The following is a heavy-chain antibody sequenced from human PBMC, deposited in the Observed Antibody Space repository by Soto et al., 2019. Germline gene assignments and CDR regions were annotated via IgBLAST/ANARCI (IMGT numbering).Heavy chain of an antibody. J-gene: IGHJ5*02. CDR2: ISGSGGST. D-gene: IGHD3-22*01. Sequence: AGGSLRVYCSVSGFTFSSYVMSWVRQAPGKGLEWVSAISGSGGSTYYADSVKGRFTISRDNSKNTLYLQMNSLRADDTAVYYCAKVGYYDSSGHNWFDPWGQGTLVTVSS. CDR3: AKVGYYDSSGHNWFDP. CDR1: GFTFSSYV. V-gene: IGHV3-23*01.